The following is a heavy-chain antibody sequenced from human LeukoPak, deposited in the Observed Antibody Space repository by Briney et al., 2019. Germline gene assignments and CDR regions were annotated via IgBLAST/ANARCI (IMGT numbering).Heavy chain of an antibody. CDR3: AKQYYDFWSGYFDY. Sequence: GGSLRLSCAASGFTFSSYAMSWVRQAPGKGLEWVSAISGSGGGTYYADSVKGRFTISRDNSKNTLYLQMTSLRAEDTAVYYCAKQYYDFWSGYFDYWGQGTLVTVSS. D-gene: IGHD3-3*01. J-gene: IGHJ4*02. CDR1: GFTFSSYA. CDR2: ISGSGGGT. V-gene: IGHV3-23*01.